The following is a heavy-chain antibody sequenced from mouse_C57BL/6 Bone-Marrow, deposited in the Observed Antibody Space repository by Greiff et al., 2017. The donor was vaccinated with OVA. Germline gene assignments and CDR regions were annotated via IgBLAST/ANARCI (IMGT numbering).Heavy chain of an antibody. CDR1: GYAFSSYW. CDR3: ARSDSSGYYAMDY. J-gene: IGHJ4*01. D-gene: IGHD3-2*02. Sequence: VKLQESGAELVKPGASVKISCKASGYAFSSYWMNWVKQRPGKGLEWIGQIYPGDGDTNYNGKFKGKATLTADKSSSTAYMQLSSLTSEDSAVYFCARSDSSGYYAMDYWGQGTSVTVSS. CDR2: IYPGDGDT. V-gene: IGHV1-80*01.